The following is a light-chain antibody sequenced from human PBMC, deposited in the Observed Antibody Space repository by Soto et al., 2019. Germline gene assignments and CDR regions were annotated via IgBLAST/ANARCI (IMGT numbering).Light chain of an antibody. Sequence: QSALTQPPSASGTPGQRVTISCSGSSSNLGQNPVHSYQQLPGTAPKLLIYSNSYRPSGVLDRFSGSKTGTSASLAISGLQSEDEDDYYCAAWDDSLTGSWVFGGGTKVTVL. J-gene: IGLJ3*02. V-gene: IGLV1-44*01. CDR3: AAWDDSLTGSWV. CDR1: SSNLGQNP. CDR2: SNS.